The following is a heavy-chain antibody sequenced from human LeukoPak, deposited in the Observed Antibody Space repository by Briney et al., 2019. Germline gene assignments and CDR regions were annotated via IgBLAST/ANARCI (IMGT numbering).Heavy chain of an antibody. J-gene: IGHJ4*02. D-gene: IGHD5-12*01. CDR2: LSGSGDRT. Sequence: PGGSLRLSCAASGFTFNTYGMSWVRQAPGKGLEWLSALSGSGDRTYYADSVKGRFTISRDNAKNSLYLQMNSLRAEDTAVYYCARDNSGYDFKLWGQGTLVTVSS. CDR1: GFTFNTYG. V-gene: IGHV3-23*01. CDR3: ARDNSGYDFKL.